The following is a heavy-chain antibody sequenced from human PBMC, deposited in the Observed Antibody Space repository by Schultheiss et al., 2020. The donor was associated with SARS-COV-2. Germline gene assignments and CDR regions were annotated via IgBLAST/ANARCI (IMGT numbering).Heavy chain of an antibody. CDR2: IDYSGST. D-gene: IGHD6-13*01. CDR1: GGSISSYY. V-gene: IGHV4-59*01. CDR3: ARGLSQQLVHAY. J-gene: IGHJ4*02. Sequence: SQTLSLTCAVSGGSISSYYWSWIRQPPGKGLEWIGYIDYSGSTNYNPSLKSRVTISVDTSKNQFSLKLSSVTAADTAVYYCARGLSQQLVHAYWGQGTLVTVSS.